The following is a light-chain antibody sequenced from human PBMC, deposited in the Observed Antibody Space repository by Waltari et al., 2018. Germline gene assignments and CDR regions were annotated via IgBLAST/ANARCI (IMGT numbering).Light chain of an antibody. V-gene: IGLV3-19*01. CDR2: GKN. Sequence: SSDLTQDPDVSVALRQTVRITCQGDILRTYYGNWCRQKPGQAPELVIYGKNNRPSGSPDRFSASSSENTASLIITGAQAEDEADYYCSSRELSGHVVFGGGTRLTVL. J-gene: IGLJ2*01. CDR3: SSRELSGHVV. CDR1: ILRTYY.